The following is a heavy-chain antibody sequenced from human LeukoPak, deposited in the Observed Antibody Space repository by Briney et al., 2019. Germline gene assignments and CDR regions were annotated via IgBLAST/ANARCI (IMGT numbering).Heavy chain of an antibody. CDR1: GFSFSSYW. D-gene: IGHD3-3*01. CDR2: IKQDGSEK. V-gene: IGHV3-7*01. CDR3: ARDTAGYDFWSGYYNFDY. J-gene: IGHJ4*02. Sequence: GGSLRLSCAASGFSFSSYWMSWVRQAPGKGLECVANIKQDGSEKYYVDSVKGRFTISRDNAKNSLYLQMNSLRAEDTAVYYCARDTAGYDFWSGYYNFDYWGQGTLVTVSS.